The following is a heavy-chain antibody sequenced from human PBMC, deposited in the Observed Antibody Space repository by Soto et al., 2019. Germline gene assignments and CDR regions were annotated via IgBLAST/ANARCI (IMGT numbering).Heavy chain of an antibody. D-gene: IGHD4-17*01. V-gene: IGHV5-10-1*01. Sequence: GESLNISCKGSGYSFTSYWISWVRQMPGKGLEWMGRIDPSDSYTNYSPSFQGHVTISADKSISTAYLQWSSLKASDTAMYYCARFDPPRDYDDRHYYYYGMDVWGQGTTVTVSS. CDR2: IDPSDSYT. CDR1: GYSFTSYW. J-gene: IGHJ6*02. CDR3: ARFDPPRDYDDRHYYYYGMDV.